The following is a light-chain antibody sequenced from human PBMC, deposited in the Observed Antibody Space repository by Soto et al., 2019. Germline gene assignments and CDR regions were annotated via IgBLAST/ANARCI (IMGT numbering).Light chain of an antibody. Sequence: QSVLTQPASVSGSPGQSITISCTGTSSDVGSCNLVSWYQQHPGKAPKLMIYEGSKRPSGVSNRFASSKSGNTASLTISGLQAVDEADYYCCSYAGSSTFYVFGTGTKVTVL. CDR2: EGS. J-gene: IGLJ1*01. V-gene: IGLV2-23*01. CDR3: CSYAGSSTFYV. CDR1: SSDVGSCNL.